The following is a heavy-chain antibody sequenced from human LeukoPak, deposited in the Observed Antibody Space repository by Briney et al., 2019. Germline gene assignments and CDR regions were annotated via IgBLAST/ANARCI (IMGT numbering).Heavy chain of an antibody. J-gene: IGHJ4*02. CDR3: AKDPSLITMLRGVLKLSYYFDY. Sequence: GGSLRLSXAASGFTFXXXXXXXXXQAPGXXXXXXXXXXXXXXXXFYADSVKGRFTISRDNSKNTLYLQMNSLRAEDTAVYYCAKDPSLITMLRGVLKLSYYFDYWGQGTLVTVSS. CDR2: XXXXXXXX. D-gene: IGHD3-10*01. V-gene: IGHV3-30*02. CDR1: GFTFXXXX.